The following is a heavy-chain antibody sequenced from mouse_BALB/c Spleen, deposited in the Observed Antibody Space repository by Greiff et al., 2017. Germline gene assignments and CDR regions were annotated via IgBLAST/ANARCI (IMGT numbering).Heavy chain of an antibody. CDR2: INPNNGGT. Sequence: EVQLQQSGPELVKPGASVKISCKTSGYTVTEYTMHWVKQSHGKSLAWIGGINPNNGGTSYSQKFKGKATLTVDKSSSTAYMELRSLTSEDSAVYYCAREDYYGSSGDWYFDVWGAGTTVTVSS. V-gene: IGHV1-18*01. D-gene: IGHD1-1*01. CDR3: AREDYYGSSGDWYFDV. CDR1: GYTVTEYT. J-gene: IGHJ1*01.